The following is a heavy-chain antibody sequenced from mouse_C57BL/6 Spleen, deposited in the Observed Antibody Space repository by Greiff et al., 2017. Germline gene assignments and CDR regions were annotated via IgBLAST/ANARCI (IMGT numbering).Heavy chain of an antibody. J-gene: IGHJ1*03. D-gene: IGHD1-1*01. CDR2: IYPGDGDT. Sequence: VQLQQSGAELVKPGASVKISCKASGYAFSSYWMNWVKQRPGKGLEWIGQIYPGDGDTNYNGKFKGKATLTADKSSSTAYMQLSSLTSEDSAVYYCARRGITTVVGFDVWGTGTTVTVSS. CDR3: ARRGITTVVGFDV. CDR1: GYAFSSYW. V-gene: IGHV1-80*01.